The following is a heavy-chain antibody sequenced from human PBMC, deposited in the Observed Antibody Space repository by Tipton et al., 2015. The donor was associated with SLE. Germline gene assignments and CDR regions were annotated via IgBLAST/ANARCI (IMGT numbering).Heavy chain of an antibody. CDR1: GGSISRGFFY. V-gene: IGHV4-39*07. CDR3: SCRIAARRSPLIPFDY. CDR2: ISYTGAT. Sequence: TLSLTCSVSGGSISRGFFYWGWIRQSPGKGLECIGSISYTGATYYNLSLKSRVTISVDTSKNQFSLKLSSVTAADTAVYYCSCRIAARRSPLIPFDYWGQGSLVTVSS. J-gene: IGHJ4*02. D-gene: IGHD6-6*01.